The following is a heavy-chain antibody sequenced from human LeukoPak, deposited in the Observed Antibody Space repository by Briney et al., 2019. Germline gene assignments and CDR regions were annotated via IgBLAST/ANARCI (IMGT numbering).Heavy chain of an antibody. J-gene: IGHJ4*02. D-gene: IGHD2-15*01. V-gene: IGHV3-30*02. CDR1: GFTFSSYG. CDR2: IRYDGSNK. Sequence: AGGSLRLSCAASGFTFSSYGMHWVRQAPGKGLEWVAFIRYDGSNKYYADSVKGRFTNSRDNSKNTLYLQMNSLRAEDTAVYYCASDIVVVVAATYDDYWSQGTLVTVSS. CDR3: ASDIVVVVAATYDDY.